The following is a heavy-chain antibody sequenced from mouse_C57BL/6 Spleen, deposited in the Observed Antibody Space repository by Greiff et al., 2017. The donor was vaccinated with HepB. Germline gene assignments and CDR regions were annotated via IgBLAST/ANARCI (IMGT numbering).Heavy chain of an antibody. CDR2: IWSGGST. J-gene: IGHJ4*01. CDR3: AKSYDDAMDY. D-gene: IGHD2-12*01. V-gene: IGHV2-4*01. CDR1: GFSLTSYG. Sequence: HVQLKESGPGLVQPSQSLSITCTVSGFSLTSYGVHWVRQPPGKGLEWLGVIWSGGSTDYNAAFISRLSISKDNSKSQVFFKMNSLQADDTAIYYCAKSYDDAMDYWGQGTSVTVSS.